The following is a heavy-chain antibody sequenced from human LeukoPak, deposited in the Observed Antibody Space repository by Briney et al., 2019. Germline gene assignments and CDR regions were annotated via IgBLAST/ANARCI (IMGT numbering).Heavy chain of an antibody. CDR2: IIPIYGRA. Sequence: SVKVSCKASGYTFTSYDINWVRQAPGQGLEWMGGIIPIYGRADYPQKFQGRVTITADESTRTVTMQLSSLRSEDTAVYYCAGFFYGNAAFDIWGQGTVVTVS. V-gene: IGHV1-69*13. J-gene: IGHJ3*02. D-gene: IGHD2/OR15-2a*01. CDR1: GYTFTSYD. CDR3: AGFFYGNAAFDI.